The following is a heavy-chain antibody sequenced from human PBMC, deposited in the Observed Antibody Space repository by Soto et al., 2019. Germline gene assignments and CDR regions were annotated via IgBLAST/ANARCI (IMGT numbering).Heavy chain of an antibody. CDR1: GYTFTSYG. V-gene: IGHV1-18*01. CDR3: ASTYCASTWCSQYYFDY. J-gene: IGHJ4*02. CDR2: ISAYNGNT. Sequence: ASVKVSCKASGYTFTSYGISWVRQAPGQGLEWMGWISAYNGNTNYAQKLQGRVTMTTDTSTSTAYMELSSLRSEDTAVYYCASTYCASTWCSQYYFDYWGLGTLVTVSS. D-gene: IGHD2-2*01.